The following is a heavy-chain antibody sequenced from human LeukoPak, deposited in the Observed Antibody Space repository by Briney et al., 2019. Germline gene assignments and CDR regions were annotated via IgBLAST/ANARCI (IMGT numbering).Heavy chain of an antibody. CDR1: GFTFSSYA. V-gene: IGHV3-30*04. J-gene: IGHJ4*02. Sequence: GRSLRLSCAASGFTFSSYAMHWFPQAPGKGREGVAVTSYDGSNKYYADSVKGRFTISRDNSKNTPYLQMNSLRAEDTAVYYCASDARSVVVPAAILFDYWGQGTPVTVSS. CDR2: TSYDGSNK. CDR3: ASDARSVVVPAAILFDY. D-gene: IGHD2-2*02.